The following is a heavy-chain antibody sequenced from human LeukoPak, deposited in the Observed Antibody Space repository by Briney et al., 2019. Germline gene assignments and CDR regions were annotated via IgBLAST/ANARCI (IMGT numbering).Heavy chain of an antibody. Sequence: SETLSLTCAVYGGSFSVYYWSWIRQPPGKGLEWIGEINHSGSTNYNPSLKSRVTISVDTSKNQFSLKLSSVTAADTAVYYCARGSIAARPLDYWGQGTLVTVSS. CDR3: ARGSIAARPLDY. J-gene: IGHJ4*02. CDR1: GGSFSVYY. V-gene: IGHV4-34*01. D-gene: IGHD6-6*01. CDR2: INHSGST.